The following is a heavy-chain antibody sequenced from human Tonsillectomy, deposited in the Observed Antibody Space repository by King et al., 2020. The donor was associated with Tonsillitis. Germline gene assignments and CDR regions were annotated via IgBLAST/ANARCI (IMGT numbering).Heavy chain of an antibody. D-gene: IGHD1-26*01. CDR2: ISSSSSTI. CDR3: AREARALGGEAPGDY. CDR1: GFTFSSYS. V-gene: IGHV3-48*01. Sequence: VQLVESWGGLVQPGGSLRLSCAASGFTFSSYSMNWVRQAPGKGLEWVSYISSSSSTIYYADSVKGRFTISRDNAKNSLYLQMNSLRAEDTAVYYCAREARALGGEAPGDYWGQGTLVTVSS. J-gene: IGHJ4*02.